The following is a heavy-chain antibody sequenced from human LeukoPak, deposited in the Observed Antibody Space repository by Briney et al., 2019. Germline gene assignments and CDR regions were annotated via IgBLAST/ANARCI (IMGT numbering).Heavy chain of an antibody. CDR2: INHSGST. CDR1: GGSFSGYY. V-gene: IGHV4-34*01. J-gene: IGHJ4*02. D-gene: IGHD3-10*01. Sequence: SETLSLTCAVYGGSFSGYYWSWIRQPPGKGLEWIGEINHSGSTDYNLSLKSRVTISVDTSKNQFSLKLSSVTAADTAVYYCARRTITMVRGVTRGGSFFDYWGQGTLVTVSS. CDR3: ARRTITMVRGVTRGGSFFDY.